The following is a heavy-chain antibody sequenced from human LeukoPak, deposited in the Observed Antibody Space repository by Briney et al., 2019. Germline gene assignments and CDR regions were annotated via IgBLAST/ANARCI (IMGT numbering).Heavy chain of an antibody. V-gene: IGHV1-8*01. D-gene: IGHD3-3*01. CDR3: ARGPHYDFWSGYYTRGPGYYYYGMDV. J-gene: IGHJ6*02. CDR1: GYTFTSYD. CDR2: MNPNSGNT. Sequence: ASVKVSCKASGYTFTSYDINWVRQATGQGLEWMGWMNPNSGNTGYAQKFQGRVTMTRNTSISTAYMELSSLRSEDTAVYYCARGPHYDFWSGYYTRGPGYYYYGMDVWGRGTTVTVSS.